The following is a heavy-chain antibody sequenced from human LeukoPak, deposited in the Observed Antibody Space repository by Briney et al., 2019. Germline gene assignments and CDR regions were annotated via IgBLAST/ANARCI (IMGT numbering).Heavy chain of an antibody. CDR1: GGSFSGYY. CDR3: ARAGPGGYYYYYYMDV. Sequence: SETLSLTCAVYGGSFSGYYWSWIRQPPGKGLEWIGEINHSGSTNYNPSLKSRVTISVDTSKNQFSLKLSSVTAADTAVYYCARAGPGGYYYYYYMDVWGKGTTVTISS. CDR2: INHSGST. V-gene: IGHV4-34*01. J-gene: IGHJ6*03. D-gene: IGHD4-23*01.